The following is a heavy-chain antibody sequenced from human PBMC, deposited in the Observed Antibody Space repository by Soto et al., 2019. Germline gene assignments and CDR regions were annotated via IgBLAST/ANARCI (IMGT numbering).Heavy chain of an antibody. CDR1: GGTFSSYT. D-gene: IGHD2-15*01. Sequence: GASVKVSCKASGGTFSSYTISWVRQAPGQGLEWMGRIIPILGIANYAQKLQGRVTMTTDTSTSTAYMELRSLRSDDTAVYYCARVVGALGHWFDPWGQGTLVTVS. CDR3: ARVVGALGHWFDP. CDR2: IIPILGIA. V-gene: IGHV1-69*02. J-gene: IGHJ5*02.